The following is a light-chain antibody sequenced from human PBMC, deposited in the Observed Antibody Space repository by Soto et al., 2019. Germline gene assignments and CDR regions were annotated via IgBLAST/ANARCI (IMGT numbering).Light chain of an antibody. CDR2: KAS. J-gene: IGKJ1*01. V-gene: IGKV1-5*03. Sequence: DIHMTHSPSTLSASLVDRVAITCRASQSISSWLAWYQQKPGKAPKLLIYKASSLESGVPSRFSGSGSGTEFTLTISSLQPDDFATYYCQQYNSYSRTFGQGTKVDIK. CDR1: QSISSW. CDR3: QQYNSYSRT.